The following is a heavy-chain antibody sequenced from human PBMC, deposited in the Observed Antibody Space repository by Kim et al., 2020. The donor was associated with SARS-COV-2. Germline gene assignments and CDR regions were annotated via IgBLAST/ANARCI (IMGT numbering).Heavy chain of an antibody. CDR2: IYYSGST. J-gene: IGHJ4*02. D-gene: IGHD3-10*01. Sequence: SETLSLTCTVSGGSISSSSYYWGWIRQPPGKGLEWIGSIYYSGSTYYNPSLKSRVTISVDTSKNQFSLKLSSVTAADTAVYYCARDLFGKHSFDYWGQGTLVTVSS. V-gene: IGHV4-39*07. CDR1: GGSISSSSYY. CDR3: ARDLFGKHSFDY.